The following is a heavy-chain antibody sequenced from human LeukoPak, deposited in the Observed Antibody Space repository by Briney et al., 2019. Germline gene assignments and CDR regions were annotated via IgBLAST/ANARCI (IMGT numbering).Heavy chain of an antibody. CDR1: GFTFRNYY. J-gene: IGHJ3*02. V-gene: IGHV3-21*01. Sequence: PGVSLRLSCSASGFTFRNYYMIWVRHAPGNGLEWVSSISTSSSQKNYADSVKGRFTISRDNANNSLFLQMNTLRGDDTALYYCARVGLLVNGAFDIWGQGTMVTVAS. D-gene: IGHD2-8*01. CDR3: ARVGLLVNGAFDI. CDR2: ISTSSSQK.